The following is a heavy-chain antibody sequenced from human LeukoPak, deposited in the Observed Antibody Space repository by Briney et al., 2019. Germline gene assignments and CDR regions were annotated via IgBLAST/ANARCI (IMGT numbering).Heavy chain of an antibody. Sequence: SETLSLTCTVSHGSINSYYWSWIRQPPGKGLEWIGYIYYSGSTNYNPSLKSRVTISLDTSKNQFSLKLSSVTAADTAVYYCAREIGYSTGFRYWGQGTLVTVSS. CDR3: AREIGYSTGFRY. CDR2: IYYSGST. CDR1: HGSINSYY. D-gene: IGHD4-11*01. V-gene: IGHV4-59*01. J-gene: IGHJ4*02.